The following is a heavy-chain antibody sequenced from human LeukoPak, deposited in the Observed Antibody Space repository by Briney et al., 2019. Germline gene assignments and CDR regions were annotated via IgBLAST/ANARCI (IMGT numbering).Heavy chain of an antibody. Sequence: GGSLRLSCAASGFTFSSYAMNWVRQAPGKGLEWVSAISGGGGSTYYADSVKGRFTISRDNSKNTLYLQMNSLRAEDTAVYYCAKDARYCSGGSCQYPDPYYYYGMDVWGQGTTVTVSS. CDR3: AKDARYCSGGSCQYPDPYYYYGMDV. J-gene: IGHJ6*02. D-gene: IGHD2-15*01. V-gene: IGHV3-23*01. CDR2: ISGGGGST. CDR1: GFTFSSYA.